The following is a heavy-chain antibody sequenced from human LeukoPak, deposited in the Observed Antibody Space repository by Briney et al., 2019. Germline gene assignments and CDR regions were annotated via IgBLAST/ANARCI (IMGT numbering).Heavy chain of an antibody. D-gene: IGHD3-9*01. CDR2: ISSSGRDSMI. CDR3: AKAANYDILTGYYLDY. CDR1: RFTFSSYE. J-gene: IGHJ4*02. V-gene: IGHV3-48*03. Sequence: GGSLRLSCAASRFTFSSYEMNWVRQAPGKGLEWVSYISSSGRDSMIYYADSVKGRFTISRDNSKNTLYLQMNNLRAEDTAIYYCAKAANYDILTGYYLDYWGQGTLVTVSS.